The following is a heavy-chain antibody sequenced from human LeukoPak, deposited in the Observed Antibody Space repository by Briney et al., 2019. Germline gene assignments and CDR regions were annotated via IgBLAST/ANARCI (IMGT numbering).Heavy chain of an antibody. Sequence: GGSLRLSCTASGFTFGDYLMSWFRQAPGKGQEWSGGTTEYAASVKGRFTISRDDSTSIAYLQMNSLTTEDTAVYYCSRGSGWLSVYWGQGTLVTVSS. D-gene: IGHD6-19*01. J-gene: IGHJ4*02. V-gene: IGHV3-49*03. CDR3: SRGSGWLSVY. CDR2: GGTT. CDR1: GFTFGDYL.